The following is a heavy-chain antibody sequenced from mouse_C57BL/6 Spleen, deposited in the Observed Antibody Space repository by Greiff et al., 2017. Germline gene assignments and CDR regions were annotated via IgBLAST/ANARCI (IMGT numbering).Heavy chain of an antibody. CDR3: GRESGTGGAWFAY. V-gene: IGHV1-56*01. J-gene: IGHJ3*01. D-gene: IGHD4-1*01. CDR2: LFPGSGST. Sequence: QVQLQQSGPELVRPGASVKISCKAPGYTFTSHWMQWVRQRPGQGLEWIGELFPGSGSTYYNEKFKGKATLTVDTSSSTAYMQLSSLTSEDSAVYFWGRESGTGGAWFAYRGQGTLVTVSA. CDR1: GYTFTSHW.